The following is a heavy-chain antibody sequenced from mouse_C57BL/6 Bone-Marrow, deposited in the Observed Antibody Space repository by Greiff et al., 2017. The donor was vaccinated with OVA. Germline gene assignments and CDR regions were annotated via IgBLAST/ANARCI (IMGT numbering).Heavy chain of an antibody. V-gene: IGHV14-1*01. J-gene: IGHJ2*01. CDR1: GFNIKDYY. CDR2: IDPEDGDT. D-gene: IGHD1-1*01. Sequence: EVQLQESGAELVRPGASVKLSCTASGFNIKDYYMPWVKQRPEQGLEWIGRIDPEDGDTEYAPKFQGKATMTADTSANTAYLQLSSLTSEDTAVYYDTTIITTVVAHFDYWGQGTTLTVSS. CDR3: TTIITTVVAHFDY.